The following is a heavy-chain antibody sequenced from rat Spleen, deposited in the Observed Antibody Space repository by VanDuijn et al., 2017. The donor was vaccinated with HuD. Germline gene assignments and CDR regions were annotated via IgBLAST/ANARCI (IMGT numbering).Heavy chain of an antibody. J-gene: IGHJ2*01. Sequence: EVQLAESGGGLVQPGRSLKLSCAASGFTFSDYYMAWVRQAPKKGLEWVATIIYDGSRTYYRDSVKGRFTISRDNAKSSLYLQMDSLRSEDTATYYCATRDYGYKGDYFDYWGQGVMVTVSS. CDR3: ATRDYGYKGDYFDY. CDR2: IIYDGSRT. V-gene: IGHV5S10*01. CDR1: GFTFSDYY. D-gene: IGHD1-9*01.